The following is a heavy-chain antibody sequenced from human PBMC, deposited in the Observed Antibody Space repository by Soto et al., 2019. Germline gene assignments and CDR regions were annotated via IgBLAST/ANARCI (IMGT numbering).Heavy chain of an antibody. CDR3: ARSLEIFGVSGRDYGMDV. D-gene: IGHD3-3*01. Sequence: ASVKVSCKASGYTFSNYGITWVRQAPGQGLEWMAWINTYNGNTNYAQKFQGRVTMTTDTSTATAYMELRGLRSDDTALYYCARSLEIFGVSGRDYGMDVWGQGTTVTVSS. J-gene: IGHJ6*02. CDR2: INTYNGNT. V-gene: IGHV1-18*01. CDR1: GYTFSNYG.